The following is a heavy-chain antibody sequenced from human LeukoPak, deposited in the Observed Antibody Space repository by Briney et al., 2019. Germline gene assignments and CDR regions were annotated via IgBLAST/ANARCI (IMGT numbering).Heavy chain of an antibody. V-gene: IGHV4-34*12. J-gene: IGHJ4*02. CDR2: IIDTGST. Sequence: PSETLSLTCAVYGESFSGYYWTWIRQPPGKGLEWIGEIIDTGSTKYNSSLKSRATISVDTSKNEFSLNLTSVTAADTAVYYCARGLASGYPPIPFDYWGQGTLVTVSS. CDR3: ARGLASGYPPIPFDY. D-gene: IGHD3-3*01. CDR1: GESFSGYY.